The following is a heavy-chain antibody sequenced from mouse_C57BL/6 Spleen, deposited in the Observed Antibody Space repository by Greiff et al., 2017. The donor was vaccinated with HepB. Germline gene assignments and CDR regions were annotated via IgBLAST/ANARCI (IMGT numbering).Heavy chain of an antibody. V-gene: IGHV5-17*01. CDR2: ISSGSSTI. CDR3: ARKENYYWYFDV. J-gene: IGHJ1*03. Sequence: EVQLQESGGGLVKPGGSLKLSCAASGFTFSDYGMHWVRQAPEKGLEWVAYISSGSSTIYYADTVKGRFTISRDNAKNTLFLQMTSLRSEDTAMYYCARKENYYWYFDVWGTGTTVTVSS. D-gene: IGHD1-1*02. CDR1: GFTFSDYG.